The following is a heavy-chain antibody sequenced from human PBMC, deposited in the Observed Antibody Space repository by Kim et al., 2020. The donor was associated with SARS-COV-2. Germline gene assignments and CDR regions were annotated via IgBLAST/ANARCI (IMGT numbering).Heavy chain of an antibody. CDR3: ARAGYLYYYYGMDV. CDR2: IYYSGST. J-gene: IGHJ6*02. CDR1: GGSISSYY. V-gene: IGHV4-59*01. D-gene: IGHD6-13*01. Sequence: SETLSLTCTVSGGSISSYYWSWIRQPPGKGLEWIGYIYYSGSTNYNPSLKSRVTISVDTSKNQFSLKLSSVTAADTAVYYCARAGYLYYYYGMDVWGQGTTVTVSS.